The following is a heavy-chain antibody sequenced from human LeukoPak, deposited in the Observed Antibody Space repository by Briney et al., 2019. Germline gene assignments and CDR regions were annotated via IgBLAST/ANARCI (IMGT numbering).Heavy chain of an antibody. D-gene: IGHD4-17*01. CDR1: GGSISGYY. CDR3: ARRIYGSPFDY. CDR2: IYYSGST. Sequence: SETLSLTCTVSGGSISGYYWSWIRQPPGKGLEWIGYIYYSGSTNYNPSLKSRVTISVDTSKNQFSLKLSSVTAADTAVYYCARRIYGSPFDYWGQGTLVTVPS. J-gene: IGHJ4*02. V-gene: IGHV4-59*08.